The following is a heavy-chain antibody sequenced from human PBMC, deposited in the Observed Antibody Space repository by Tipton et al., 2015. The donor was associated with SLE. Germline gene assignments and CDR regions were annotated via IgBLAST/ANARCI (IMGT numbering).Heavy chain of an antibody. CDR3: ARFEGGYSGYFFDY. CDR2: INHSGST. CDR1: GGSFSGYY. V-gene: IGHV4-34*09. Sequence: LRLSCAVYGGSFSGYYWNWIRQPPGKGLEWIGEINHSGSTNYNPSLKSRVTISSDTSKNQFSLELNSVTAADTAVYFCARFEGGYSGYFFDYWGQGTLVTVSS. J-gene: IGHJ4*02. D-gene: IGHD5-12*01.